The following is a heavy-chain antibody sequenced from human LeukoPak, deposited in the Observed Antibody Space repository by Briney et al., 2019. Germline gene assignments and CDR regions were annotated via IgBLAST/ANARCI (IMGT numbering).Heavy chain of an antibody. V-gene: IGHV1-2*06. CDR2: INPNSGGT. Sequence: APVKVSCKASGYTFTGYYMHWVRQAPGQGLEWMGRINPNSGGTNYAQNFHGRVTMTRDTSISTAYLDLSRLSSDDTAVYYCASGPSAYYGSGSYRFDYWGQGTLVTVSS. CDR3: ASGPSAYYGSGSYRFDY. CDR1: GYTFTGYY. J-gene: IGHJ4*02. D-gene: IGHD3-10*01.